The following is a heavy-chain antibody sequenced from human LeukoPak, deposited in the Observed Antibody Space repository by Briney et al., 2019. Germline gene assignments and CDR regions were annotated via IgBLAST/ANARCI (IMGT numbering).Heavy chain of an antibody. CDR2: IYTSGGT. CDR1: GGSISTYY. J-gene: IGHJ3*02. CDR3: ARVQLPATKGAFDI. D-gene: IGHD2-2*01. Sequence: PSGTLSLTCSVSGGSISTYYWSWIRQPAGRGLEWIGRIYTSGGTNYNPSLKSRVTMSVDTSKNQFSLRMTSVTAADTALYWCARVQLPATKGAFDIWGQGTMVTAPS. V-gene: IGHV4-4*07.